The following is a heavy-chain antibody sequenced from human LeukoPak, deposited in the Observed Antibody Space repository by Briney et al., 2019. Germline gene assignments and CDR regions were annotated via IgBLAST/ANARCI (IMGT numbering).Heavy chain of an antibody. Sequence: SETLSLTCTVSGGSISSGGYYWSWIRQHPGKGLEWIGYIYYSGSTYYNPSLKSRVTISVDTSKNQFSLKLSSVTAADTAVYYCARGFLEGPRSRQLIWFGELFDYWGQGTLVTVSS. CDR3: ARGFLEGPRSRQLIWFGELFDY. CDR2: IYYSGST. CDR1: GGSISSGGYY. D-gene: IGHD3-10*01. J-gene: IGHJ4*02. V-gene: IGHV4-31*03.